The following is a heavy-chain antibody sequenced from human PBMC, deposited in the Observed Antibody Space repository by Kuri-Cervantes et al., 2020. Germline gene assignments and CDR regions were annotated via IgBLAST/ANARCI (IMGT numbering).Heavy chain of an antibody. Sequence: GGSLRLSCVASGFTFSNYSMNWVRQAPGKGLDWVSSINSDNTYIHYTNSVKGRFTISRDNAKNSLYLQMNSLRAEDSAVYYCAKDLKWEPPHFFDSWGQGTLVTVSS. D-gene: IGHD1-14*01. J-gene: IGHJ5*01. CDR2: INSDNTYI. CDR3: AKDLKWEPPHFFDS. V-gene: IGHV3-21*06. CDR1: GFTFSNYS.